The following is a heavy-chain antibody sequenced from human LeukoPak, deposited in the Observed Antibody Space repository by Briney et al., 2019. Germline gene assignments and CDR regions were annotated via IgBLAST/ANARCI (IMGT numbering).Heavy chain of an antibody. CDR2: AVQTNSGGIT. J-gene: IGHJ4*02. Sequence: GGSLRLSCAASGFTFSSAWMTWVRQAPGKGLEGVGRAVQTNSGGITEYVAPVKGRYTISRVDLTNTLYLQMYSLKTEDTGVYYCATGFNTATHDGYWGQGTLVTVSA. CDR3: ATGFNTATHDGY. D-gene: IGHD1-26*01. CDR1: GFTFSSAW. V-gene: IGHV3-15*04.